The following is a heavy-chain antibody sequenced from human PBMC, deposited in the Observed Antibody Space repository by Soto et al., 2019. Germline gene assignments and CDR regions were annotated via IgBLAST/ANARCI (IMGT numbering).Heavy chain of an antibody. CDR2: ISAYNGNT. D-gene: IGHD1-1*01. J-gene: IGHJ4*02. CDR1: GYAFTTYG. Sequence: QVHLVQSGAEVKKPGASVKVSCQGSGYAFTTYGITWVRQAPGQGLEWMGWISAYNGNTNYAQKLQGRVTVTRDTSTSTAYMELRSLRYDDTAVYYCARGRYGDYWGQGALVTVSS. CDR3: ARGRYGDY. V-gene: IGHV1-18*01.